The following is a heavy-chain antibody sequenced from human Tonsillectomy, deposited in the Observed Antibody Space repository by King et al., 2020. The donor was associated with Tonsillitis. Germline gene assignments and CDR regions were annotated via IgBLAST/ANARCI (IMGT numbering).Heavy chain of an antibody. CDR2: IYYNGST. CDR3: GGLWYSGNYGRGWFDP. D-gene: IGHD1-26*01. J-gene: IGHJ5*02. Sequence: QLQEAGPGLVKPSETLSLTCTVSGGSISSSSYYWGWIRQPPVKGLEWVGSIYYNGSTYYTPSLNSLVTMSVDTAKNQFSLKLSSVTAADTAVYYCGGLWYSGNYGRGWFDPWGQGTLVTVSS. CDR1: GGSISSSSYY. V-gene: IGHV4-39*01.